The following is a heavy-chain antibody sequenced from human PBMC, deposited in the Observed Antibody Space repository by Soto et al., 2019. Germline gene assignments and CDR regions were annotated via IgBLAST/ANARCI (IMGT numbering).Heavy chain of an antibody. D-gene: IGHD2-2*01. V-gene: IGHV3-48*02. CDR1: ESTFSSYS. Sequence: GGSLRLSCAASESTFSSYSMNWVRQAPGKGLEWVSYISSRSNVIYQADSVKGRFTISRDNAKNSLYLQMNSLRDEDTAVYYCARSFYCSTTSCPFDYWGQGTLVTVSS. J-gene: IGHJ4*02. CDR3: ARSFYCSTTSCPFDY. CDR2: ISSRSNVI.